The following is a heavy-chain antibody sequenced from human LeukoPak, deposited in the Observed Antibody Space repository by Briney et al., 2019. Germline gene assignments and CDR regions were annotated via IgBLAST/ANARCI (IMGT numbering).Heavy chain of an antibody. J-gene: IGHJ6*03. Sequence: GGSLRLSCAASGFTLSSYAMSWVRQAPGKGLGWVSGLTGSGGNTYYADSVKGRFTISRDNSKNTLSLQMNSLRAEDAAVYYCVKFRGIQHYNYHMDVWGKGTTVTVSS. CDR1: GFTLSSYA. V-gene: IGHV3-23*01. D-gene: IGHD3-10*01. CDR2: LTGSGGNT. CDR3: VKFRGIQHYNYHMDV.